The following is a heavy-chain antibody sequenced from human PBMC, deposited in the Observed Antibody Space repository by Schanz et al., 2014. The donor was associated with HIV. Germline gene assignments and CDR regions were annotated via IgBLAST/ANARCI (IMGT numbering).Heavy chain of an antibody. V-gene: IGHV3-21*01. D-gene: IGHD1-26*01. CDR3: AREREESIAYYYYGMDV. CDR2: ISGGSTYT. CDR1: GFTLGNYI. J-gene: IGHJ6*02. Sequence: EVQLVESGGGLVQPGGSLRLSCVASGFTLGNYIMNWVRQAPGKGLEWVSSISGGSTYTYYADSVNGRFTISRDNSKNTLYLQXXXLRXXDTAVYYCAREREESIAYYYYGMDVWGQGTAVTVSS.